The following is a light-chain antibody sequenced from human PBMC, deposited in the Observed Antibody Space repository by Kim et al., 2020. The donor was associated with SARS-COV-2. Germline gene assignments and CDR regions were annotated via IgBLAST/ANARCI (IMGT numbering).Light chain of an antibody. V-gene: IGLV3-1*01. J-gene: IGLJ3*02. CDR3: QAWARITVV. CDR2: EDV. Sequence: VSPGQTATITCSGDDLGERYVSWYQQRPGQSPLLVIYEDVKRPSGIPERFSGSNSGNTATLTISGSQALDEADYFCQAWARITVVFGGGTQLTVL. CDR1: DLGERY.